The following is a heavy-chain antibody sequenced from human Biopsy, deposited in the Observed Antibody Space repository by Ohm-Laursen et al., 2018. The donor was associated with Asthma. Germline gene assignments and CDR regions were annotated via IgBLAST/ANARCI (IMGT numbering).Heavy chain of an antibody. CDR1: GGSINIGDYY. D-gene: IGHD6-19*01. CDR2: IHYSGST. Sequence: TLSLTCTVSGGSINIGDYYWSWLRQPPGKGLEWFGLIHYSGSTSYNPSLKGGATISVDTSHNQFSLKLSSVTAADTAVYYCAKASVAASSNWFDPWGQGTLVTVSS. V-gene: IGHV4-30-4*01. CDR3: AKASVAASSNWFDP. J-gene: IGHJ5*02.